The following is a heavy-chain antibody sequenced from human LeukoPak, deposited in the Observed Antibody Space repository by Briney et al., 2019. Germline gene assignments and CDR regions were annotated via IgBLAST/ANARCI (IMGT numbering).Heavy chain of an antibody. CDR1: GFSLSTSGVG. CDR2: IYWNDDK. CDR3: AHIDRYSSSWYVKVLYWDY. D-gene: IGHD6-13*01. Sequence: SGPTLVNPTQTLTLTCTFSGFSLSTSGVGVGWIRQPPGKALEWLALIYWNDDKRYSPSLKSRLTITKDTSKNQVVLTMTNMDPVDTATYYCAHIDRYSSSWYVKVLYWDYWGQGTLVTVSS. V-gene: IGHV2-5*01. J-gene: IGHJ4*02.